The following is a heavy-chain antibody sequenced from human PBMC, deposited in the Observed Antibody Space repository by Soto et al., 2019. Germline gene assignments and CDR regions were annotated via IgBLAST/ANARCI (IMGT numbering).Heavy chain of an antibody. CDR2: IYYSGST. CDR3: ARVGYSSSWYVGGWFDP. CDR1: GGSISSYY. J-gene: IGHJ5*02. Sequence: SETLSLTCTVSGGSISSYYWSWIRQPPGKGLEWIGYIYYSGSTNYNPSLKSRVTISVDTSKNQFSLKLSSVTAADTAVYYCARVGYSSSWYVGGWFDPWGQGTLVTVSS. D-gene: IGHD6-13*01. V-gene: IGHV4-59*01.